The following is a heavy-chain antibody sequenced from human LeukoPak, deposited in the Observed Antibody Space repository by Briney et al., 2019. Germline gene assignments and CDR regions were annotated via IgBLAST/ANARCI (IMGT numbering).Heavy chain of an antibody. J-gene: IGHJ4*02. V-gene: IGHV1-46*01. CDR1: GYTFTSYY. D-gene: IGHD3-3*01. CDR3: ARDEMDRAHPPAPSDFWSGLLWSYFDY. Sequence: AXXKVXCKASGYTFTSYYMHWVRQAPGQGLEWMGLINPSGGSTSYAQRFQGRVTITRETSTSTVYMELSSLRSEDTAVYYCARDEMDRAHPPAPSDFWSGLLWSYFDYWGQGTLVTVSS. CDR2: INPSGGST.